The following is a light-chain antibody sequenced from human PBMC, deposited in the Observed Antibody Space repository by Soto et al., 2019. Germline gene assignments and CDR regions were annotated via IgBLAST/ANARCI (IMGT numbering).Light chain of an antibody. CDR1: QSVSSN. CDR3: QQYNNWWT. CDR2: GAS. V-gene: IGKV3-15*01. J-gene: IGKJ1*01. Sequence: EIVMTQSPATLSVSPGERATLSCRASQSVSSNLAWYQQKPGQAPRLLIYGASPRATGIPARFSGSGSGTEFTLTISSLQSEDFAVYYCQQYNNWWTFGHGTKVQIK.